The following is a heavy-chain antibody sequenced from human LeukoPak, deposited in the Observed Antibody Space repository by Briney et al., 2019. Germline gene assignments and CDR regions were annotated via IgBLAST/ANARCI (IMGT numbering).Heavy chain of an antibody. V-gene: IGHV3-33*01. CDR1: GFTLSRYG. CDR3: ARDADTSSHYSYLDY. D-gene: IGHD3-22*01. J-gene: IGHJ4*02. Sequence: PGGSLRLSCVVSGFTLSRYGVHWVRQAPGKGLEWVAVMWSDGNRKYYAESVKGRFTVSRDNSKNTLYLQMGSLRAEDTAVYYCARDADTSSHYSYLDYWGQGTLVTVSS. CDR2: MWSDGNRK.